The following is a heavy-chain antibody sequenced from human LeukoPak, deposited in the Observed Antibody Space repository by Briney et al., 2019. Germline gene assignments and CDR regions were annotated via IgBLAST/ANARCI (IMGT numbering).Heavy chain of an antibody. J-gene: IGHJ6*02. CDR3: VRFRYYYGMDV. V-gene: IGHV3-33*01. CDR2: IWYDESNK. D-gene: IGHD3-10*01. CDR1: GFTFSSYG. Sequence: GGSLRLSCAASGFTFSSYGMHWVRQAPGKGLEWVAVIWYDESNKYYADSVKGRFTISRDNSKNTLYLQMNSLRAEDTAVYYCVRFRYYYGMDVWGQGTTVTVSS.